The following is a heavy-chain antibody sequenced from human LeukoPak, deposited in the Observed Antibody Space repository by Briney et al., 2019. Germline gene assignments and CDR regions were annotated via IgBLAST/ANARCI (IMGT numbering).Heavy chain of an antibody. CDR3: TRHKRWLQSPDAFDI. D-gene: IGHD5-24*01. V-gene: IGHV4-59*08. Sequence: SETLSLTCTVSGGPIRDFYWSWIRQPPGKGLEWIGYTYYSGSTSYNPSLESRVAISVDMSKSQFSLELSSVTAADTAIYYCTRHKRWLQSPDAFDIWGQGTMVTVSS. CDR2: TYYSGST. CDR1: GGPIRDFY. J-gene: IGHJ3*02.